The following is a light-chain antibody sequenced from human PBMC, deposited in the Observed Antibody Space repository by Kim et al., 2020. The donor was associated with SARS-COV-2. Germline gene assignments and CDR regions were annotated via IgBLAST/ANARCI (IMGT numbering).Light chain of an antibody. Sequence: GTPGQRVTISCSGSSSNIGSNTVNWYQQLPGTAPKLLIYSNNQRPSGVPDRFSGSKSGTSASLAISGLQSEDEADYYCAAWDESLNAVVFGGGTQLTV. J-gene: IGLJ2*01. CDR3: AAWDESLNAVV. CDR2: SNN. V-gene: IGLV1-44*01. CDR1: SSNIGSNT.